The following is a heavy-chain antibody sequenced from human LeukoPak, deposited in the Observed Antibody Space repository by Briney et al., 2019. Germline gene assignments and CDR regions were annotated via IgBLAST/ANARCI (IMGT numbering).Heavy chain of an antibody. J-gene: IGHJ4*02. D-gene: IGHD6-13*01. Sequence: SETLSLTCAVSGASIRSYDWSWIRQPPGKGLERIGGIYSSGGTNDNPSLKSRVSISLDTSKNQFSLKMSSVTAADTAVYYCARHELSSSWYPAFLDFWGQGTLVTVSS. CDR3: ARHELSSSWYPAFLDF. CDR2: IYSSGGT. CDR1: GASIRSYD. V-gene: IGHV4-59*08.